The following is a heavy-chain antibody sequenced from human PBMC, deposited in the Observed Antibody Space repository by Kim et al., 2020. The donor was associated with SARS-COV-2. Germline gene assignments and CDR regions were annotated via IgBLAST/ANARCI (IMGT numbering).Heavy chain of an antibody. CDR2: IKSKTDGGTT. J-gene: IGHJ3*02. CDR3: TTALEWVFDAFDI. Sequence: GGSLRLSCAASGFTFSNAWMSWVRQAPGKGLEWVGRIKSKTDGGTTDYAAPVKGRFTISRDDSKNTLYLQMNSLKTEDTAVYYCTTALEWVFDAFDIWGQGTMVTVSS. V-gene: IGHV3-15*01. D-gene: IGHD3-3*01. CDR1: GFTFSNAW.